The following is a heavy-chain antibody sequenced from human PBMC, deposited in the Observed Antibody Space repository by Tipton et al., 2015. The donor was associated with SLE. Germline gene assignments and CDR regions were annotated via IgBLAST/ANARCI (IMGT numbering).Heavy chain of an antibody. CDR1: GFTFKDYA. V-gene: IGHV3-23*01. J-gene: IGHJ4*02. CDR3: AKGAGGVILH. Sequence: GSLRLSCAVSGFTFKDYAMSWVRQAPGQGLEWVSYISGTGGSTDYAHSVKGRFTISRDNSKNAVNLEMSSLRADDTAVYYCAKGAGGVILHWGPGTLVIVSS. D-gene: IGHD3-16*01. CDR2: ISGTGGST.